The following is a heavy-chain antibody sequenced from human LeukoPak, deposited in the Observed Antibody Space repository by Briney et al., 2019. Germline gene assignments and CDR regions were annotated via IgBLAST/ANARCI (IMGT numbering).Heavy chain of an antibody. CDR1: GGSISSGGYY. CDR2: IYYSGST. J-gene: IGHJ4*02. D-gene: IGHD5-12*01. CDR3: ARASVDIVATRFDY. V-gene: IGHV4-31*03. Sequence: SETLSLTCTVSGGSISSGGYYWSWIRQHPGKGLEWIGYIYYSGSTYYNPSLKSRVTISVDTSKNQFSLKLSSVTAADTAVYYCARASVDIVATRFDYWGQGTLVTVSS.